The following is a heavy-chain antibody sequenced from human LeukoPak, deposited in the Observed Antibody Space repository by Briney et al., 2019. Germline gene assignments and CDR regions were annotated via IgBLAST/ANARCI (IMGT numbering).Heavy chain of an antibody. J-gene: IGHJ4*02. CDR1: GGSLTSSSYY. CDR2: IYYSGST. D-gene: IGHD3-3*01. V-gene: IGHV4-39*07. Sequence: SETLSLTCTVSGGSLTSSSYYWGWIRQPPGKGLEWIGSIYYSGSTYYNPSLKSRVTISVDTSKNQFSLKLSSVTAADTAVYYCARAYDLPLYYFDYWGQGTLVTVSS. CDR3: ARAYDLPLYYFDY.